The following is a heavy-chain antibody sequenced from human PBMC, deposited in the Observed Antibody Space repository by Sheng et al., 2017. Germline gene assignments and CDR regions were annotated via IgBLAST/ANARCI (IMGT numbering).Heavy chain of an antibody. CDR3: AREGDALVRYFDRGYFQH. J-gene: IGHJ1*01. D-gene: IGHD3-9*01. Sequence: QVQLVQSGAEVKKPGSSVKVSCKASGGTFSSYAISWVRQAPGQGLEWMGGIIPILGIANYAQKFQGRVTITADKSTSTAYMELSSLRSEDTAVYYCAREGDALVRYFDRGYFQHWGQGTLVTVSS. CDR2: IIPILGIA. V-gene: IGHV1-69*04. CDR1: GGTFSSYA.